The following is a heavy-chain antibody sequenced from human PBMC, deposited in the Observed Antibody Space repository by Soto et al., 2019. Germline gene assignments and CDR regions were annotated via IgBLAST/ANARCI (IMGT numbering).Heavy chain of an antibody. CDR1: GGSISSGGYY. Sequence: QVQLQESGPGLVKPSQTLSLTCTVSGGSISSGGYYWSWIRQHPGKGLEWIGYIYYSGSTYHNPSLKSRVTISVDTSQNQFSLKLSSVTAADTAVYYCARDRWFGDEYYYGMDVWGQGTTVTVSS. V-gene: IGHV4-31*03. J-gene: IGHJ6*02. D-gene: IGHD3-10*01. CDR3: ARDRWFGDEYYYGMDV. CDR2: IYYSGST.